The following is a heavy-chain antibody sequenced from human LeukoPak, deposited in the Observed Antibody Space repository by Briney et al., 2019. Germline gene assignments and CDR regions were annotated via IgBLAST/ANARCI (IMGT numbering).Heavy chain of an antibody. CDR2: ISSSSSYI. J-gene: IGHJ3*02. V-gene: IGHV3-21*01. D-gene: IGHD3-3*01. Sequence: GGSLRLSCAASGLTFSSYSMNWVRQAPGKGLEWASSISSSSSYIYYADSVKGRFTISRDNAKNSLYLQMNSLRAEDTAVYYCARAWRGAFDIWGQGTMVTVSS. CDR3: ARAWRGAFDI. CDR1: GLTFSSYS.